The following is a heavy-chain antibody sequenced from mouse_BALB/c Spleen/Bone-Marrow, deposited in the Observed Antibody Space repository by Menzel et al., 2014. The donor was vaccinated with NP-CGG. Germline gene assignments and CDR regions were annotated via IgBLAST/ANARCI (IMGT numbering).Heavy chain of an antibody. Sequence: EVMLVESGGDLVKPGGSLKLSCAASGFTFSSYGMSWVRQTPDKGLERVATINNGGTYTYYPDSVKGRFTISRDNAKNTLYLQMSSLKSEDTAMYYCALNWDSAYWGQGTLVTVSA. D-gene: IGHD4-1*02. CDR2: INNGGTYT. V-gene: IGHV5-6*02. J-gene: IGHJ3*01. CDR3: ALNWDSAY. CDR1: GFTFSSYG.